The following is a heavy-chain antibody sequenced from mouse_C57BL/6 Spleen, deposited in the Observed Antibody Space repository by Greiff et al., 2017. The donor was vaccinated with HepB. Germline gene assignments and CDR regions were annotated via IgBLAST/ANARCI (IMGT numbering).Heavy chain of an antibody. D-gene: IGHD1-1*01. J-gene: IGHJ4*01. CDR2: IRLKSDNYAT. CDR3: STVVATGGAMDY. V-gene: IGHV6-3*01. Sequence: EVMLVESGGGLVQPGGSMKLSCVASGFTFSNYWMNWVRQSPEKGLEWVAQIRLKSDNYATHYAESVKGRFTISRDDSKSSVYLQMNNLRAEDTGIYYCSTVVATGGAMDYWGQGTSVTVSS. CDR1: GFTFSNYW.